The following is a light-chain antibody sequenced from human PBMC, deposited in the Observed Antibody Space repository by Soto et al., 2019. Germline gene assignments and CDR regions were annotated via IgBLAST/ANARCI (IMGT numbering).Light chain of an antibody. Sequence: EIVMTQSPATLSVSPGERATLSCRASQSVSNNLAWYQQKPGQAPRLLIHGASTRATGIPARFSGSGSGTEFTLTISSLQSEDFGVYYCQQYKNWPPITFGQGIRLEIK. CDR3: QQYKNWPPIT. J-gene: IGKJ5*01. CDR2: GAS. CDR1: QSVSNN. V-gene: IGKV3-15*01.